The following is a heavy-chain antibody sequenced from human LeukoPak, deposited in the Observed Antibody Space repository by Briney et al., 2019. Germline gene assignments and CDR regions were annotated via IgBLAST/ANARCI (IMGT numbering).Heavy chain of an antibody. CDR1: GGSFSGYY. D-gene: IGHD3-22*01. Sequence: SETLSLTCAVHGGSFSGYYWSWIRQPPGKGLEWIGEINHSGSTNYNPSLKSRVTISVDMSRNQFSLKLSSVTAADTAVFYCARGPPTVYGGNGFYYVFDYWGQGTLVTVSS. CDR2: INHSGST. J-gene: IGHJ4*02. CDR3: ARGPPTVYGGNGFYYVFDY. V-gene: IGHV4-34*01.